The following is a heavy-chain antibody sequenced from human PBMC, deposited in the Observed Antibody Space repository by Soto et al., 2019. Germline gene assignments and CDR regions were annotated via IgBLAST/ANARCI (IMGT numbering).Heavy chain of an antibody. CDR2: ISSSSTI. D-gene: IGHD6-6*01. V-gene: IGHV3-48*01. CDR1: GFTFSSYS. J-gene: IGHJ4*02. CDR3: ARGEQLDY. Sequence: GGSLRLSXAASGFTFSSYSMNWVRQAPGKGLEWVSYISSSSTIYYADSVKGRFTISRDNAKNSLYLQMNSLRAEDTAVYYCARGEQLDYWGQGTLVTVSS.